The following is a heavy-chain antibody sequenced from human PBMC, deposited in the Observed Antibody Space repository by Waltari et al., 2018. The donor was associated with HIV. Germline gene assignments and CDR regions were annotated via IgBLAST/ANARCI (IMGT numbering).Heavy chain of an antibody. Sequence: QVQLQESGPGLVKPSETLSLTCTVSGGSIRSFYWSWIRQPPGKGLEGIGYIYYSGSTNYNPSLKSRVTVSVDTSKNQVSLRLSSVSAADTAVYYCAGSLHQLIFPLLFAHWGQGTLVTVSP. V-gene: IGHV4-59*01. CDR2: IYYSGST. CDR1: GGSIRSFY. J-gene: IGHJ4*02. CDR3: AGSLHQLIFPLLFAH. D-gene: IGHD2-2*01.